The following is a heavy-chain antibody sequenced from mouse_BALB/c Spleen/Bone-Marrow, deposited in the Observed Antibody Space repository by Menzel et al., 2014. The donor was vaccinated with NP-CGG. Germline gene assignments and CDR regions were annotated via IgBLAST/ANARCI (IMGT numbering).Heavy chain of an antibody. J-gene: IGHJ3*01. D-gene: IGHD1-1*01. CDR1: GFTFSTYA. V-gene: IGHV5-9-4*01. CDR2: ISSGGSYT. CDR3: ARDVYCSSD. Sequence: EVKLVESGGVLVKPGGSLKLSCAASGFTFSTYAMSWVRQSSEKRLEWVAEISSGGSYTYYPDTVTGRFNISRDNAKNTLYLEMSSLRSEDTAMYYCARDVYCSSDWGQGTLVTVSA.